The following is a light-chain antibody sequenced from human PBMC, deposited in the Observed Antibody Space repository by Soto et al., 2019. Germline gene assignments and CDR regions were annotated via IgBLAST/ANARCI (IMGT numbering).Light chain of an antibody. J-gene: IGLJ1*01. Sequence: QSALTQPASVSGSPGQSITISCTGTSSDVGGYNYVSWYQQHPGKAPKLMIYEVSNRPSGVSIRFSGSKSGNTASLTISGRQAEEEADYYCSSYTSSSTQVFGTGTKVTVL. V-gene: IGLV2-14*01. CDR1: SSDVGGYNY. CDR2: EVS. CDR3: SSYTSSSTQV.